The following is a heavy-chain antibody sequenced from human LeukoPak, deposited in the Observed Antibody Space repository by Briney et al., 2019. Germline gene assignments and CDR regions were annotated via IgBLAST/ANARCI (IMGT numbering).Heavy chain of an antibody. V-gene: IGHV1-69*05. D-gene: IGHD2-2*01. CDR3: ARSPTYQRYNWFDP. CDR1: GSTFSSYA. CDR2: IIPIFGTA. Sequence: ASVKVSCKASGSTFSSYAISWVRQAPGQGLEWMGGIIPIFGTANYAQKFQGRDTITTDESTSTAYMELSSLRSEDTAVYYCARSPTYQRYNWFDPWGQGTLVTVSS. J-gene: IGHJ5*02.